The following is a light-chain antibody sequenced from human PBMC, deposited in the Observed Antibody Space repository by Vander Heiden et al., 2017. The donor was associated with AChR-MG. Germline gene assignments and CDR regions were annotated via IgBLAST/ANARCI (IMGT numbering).Light chain of an antibody. CDR1: SSDVGSYNL. Sequence: QSALTQPASVSGSPGQSITISCTGTSSDVGSYNLVSWYQQHPGKAPKVIISDVTKRPSGVSNRFSGSKSGNTASLTISGLQAEDEADYYCSSYAASDIYVFGTGTEVTVL. J-gene: IGLJ1*01. V-gene: IGLV2-23*02. CDR2: DVT. CDR3: SSYAASDIYV.